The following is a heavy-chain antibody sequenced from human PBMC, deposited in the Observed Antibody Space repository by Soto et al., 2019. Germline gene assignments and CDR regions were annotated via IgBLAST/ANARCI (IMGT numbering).Heavy chain of an antibody. Sequence: QLQLQESGPGLVKPSETLSLTCTVSGGSISSSSYYWGWIRQPPGKGLEWIGSIYYSGSTYYNPSLKSRVTISVDTSKNQFSLKLSSVTAAHTAVYYCARLVVVVAGGFDYWGQGTLVTVSS. CDR2: IYYSGST. CDR3: ARLVVVVAGGFDY. D-gene: IGHD2-15*01. J-gene: IGHJ4*02. V-gene: IGHV4-39*01. CDR1: GGSISSSSYY.